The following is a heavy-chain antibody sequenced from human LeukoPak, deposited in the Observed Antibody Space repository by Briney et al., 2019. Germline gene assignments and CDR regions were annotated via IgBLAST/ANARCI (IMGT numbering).Heavy chain of an antibody. CDR1: GGSFSGYY. CDR3: ARGPLLRFCSGGSCSWFDP. CDR2: IFYSGSA. Sequence: SETLSLTCAVYGGSFSGYYWSWIRQHPGKGLEWIGYIFYSGSAYYNPSLESRLTISVDTSKNQFSLKLSSVTAADTAVYYCARGPLLRFCSGGSCSWFDPWGQGTLVTVSS. D-gene: IGHD2-15*01. J-gene: IGHJ5*02. V-gene: IGHV4-31*11.